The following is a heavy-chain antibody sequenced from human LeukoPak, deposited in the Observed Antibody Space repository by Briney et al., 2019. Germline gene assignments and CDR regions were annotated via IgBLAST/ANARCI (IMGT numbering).Heavy chain of an antibody. Sequence: GVSLRLSCAASGFTFSSYNRNWVRQAPGKGLEWVSYISTSSRNIQYADSVKGRFTISRDNAKNSVYLQMNSLRDEDTAVYYCARSGDYGDYTAYWGQGTLVTVSS. D-gene: IGHD4-17*01. CDR2: ISTSSRNI. CDR1: GFTFSSYN. V-gene: IGHV3-48*02. J-gene: IGHJ4*02. CDR3: ARSGDYGDYTAY.